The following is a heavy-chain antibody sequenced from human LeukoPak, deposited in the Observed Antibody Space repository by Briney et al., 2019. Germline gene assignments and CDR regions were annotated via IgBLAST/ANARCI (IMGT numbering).Heavy chain of an antibody. CDR3: AKTFWGEVNYYYYGMDV. D-gene: IGHD3-16*01. CDR1: GFTFSSYG. Sequence: GGSLRLSCAASGFTFSSYGTHWVRQAPGKGLEWVAVISYDGSNKYYADSVKGRFTISRDNSKNTLYLQMNSLRAEDTAVYYCAKTFWGEVNYYYYGMDVWGQGTTVTVSS. V-gene: IGHV3-30*18. CDR2: ISYDGSNK. J-gene: IGHJ6*02.